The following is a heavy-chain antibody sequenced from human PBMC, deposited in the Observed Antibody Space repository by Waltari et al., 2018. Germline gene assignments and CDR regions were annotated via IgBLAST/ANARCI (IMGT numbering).Heavy chain of an antibody. CDR1: GDSISITDF. V-gene: IGHV4-4*02. Sequence: QLRLQESGPGLVKPSGTLSLTCAVSGDSISITDFWSWVRQPPGKVLEWIGQGRGSGRTIYSPSVASRLTISLDTSNTQFSLKGTSATAADTAVYYCARDRGRGLYLDSWGPGTLVTVSP. J-gene: IGHJ4*02. CDR3: ARDRGRGLYLDS. D-gene: IGHD2-15*01. CDR2: GRGSGRT.